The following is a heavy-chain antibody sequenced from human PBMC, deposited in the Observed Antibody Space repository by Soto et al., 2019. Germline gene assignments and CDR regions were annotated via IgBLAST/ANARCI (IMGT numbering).Heavy chain of an antibody. D-gene: IGHD1-1*01. CDR1: GFSISSNA. CDR2: IDDRRDTT. V-gene: IGHV3-23*01. Sequence: GGSLRLSCVASGFSISSNAMYWVRQAPGKGLEWAAGIDDRRDTTHYADSVKGRFTISRDTSKNTLYLQLNTLRADDTAVYYCAKDKPGTTSFDYWGQGTLVTVSS. J-gene: IGHJ4*02. CDR3: AKDKPGTTSFDY.